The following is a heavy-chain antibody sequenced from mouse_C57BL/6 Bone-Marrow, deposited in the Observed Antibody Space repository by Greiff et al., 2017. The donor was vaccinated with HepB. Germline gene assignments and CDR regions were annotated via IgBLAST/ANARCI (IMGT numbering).Heavy chain of an antibody. CDR1: GYSIPSGYY. Sequence: EVQLQESGPGLVKPSQSLSLTCSVTGYSIPSGYYWNWIRQFPGNKLEWMGYISYDGSNNYNPSLKNRISITRDTSKNQFFLKWNSVTTEDTATYYCARDPVITTGVAKAYWGQGTLVTVSA. CDR2: ISYDGSN. CDR3: ARDPVITTGVAKAY. J-gene: IGHJ3*01. D-gene: IGHD1-1*01. V-gene: IGHV3-6*01.